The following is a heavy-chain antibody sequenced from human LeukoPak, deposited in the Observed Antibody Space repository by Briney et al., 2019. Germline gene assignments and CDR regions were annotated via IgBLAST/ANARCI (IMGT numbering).Heavy chain of an antibody. CDR1: GGSISSYY. J-gene: IGHJ6*02. CDR3: ARQPYYYYGMDV. Sequence: SETLSLTCTVSGGSISSYYWSWIRQPPGKGLEWIGYIYYSGSTNYNPSLKSRVTISVDTSKNQFSLKLNSVTAADTAVYYCARQPYYYYGMDVWGQGTTVTVSS. V-gene: IGHV4-59*08. CDR2: IYYSGST.